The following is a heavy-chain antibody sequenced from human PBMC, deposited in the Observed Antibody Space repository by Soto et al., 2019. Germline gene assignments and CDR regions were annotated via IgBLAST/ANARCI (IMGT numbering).Heavy chain of an antibody. Sequence: ASGPTLVNPTHTLTLTCTFSGFSLTTSGVGVGWIRQPPGKALEWLALIYWSDDKRYSPSLKSRLTITKDSSKNQVVLTMTNMDPVDTATYYCAHRLGIAAAGTSEYFQHWGQGTQVTVSS. D-gene: IGHD6-13*01. CDR3: AHRLGIAAAGTSEYFQH. J-gene: IGHJ1*01. CDR1: GFSLTTSGVG. V-gene: IGHV2-5*01. CDR2: IYWSDDK.